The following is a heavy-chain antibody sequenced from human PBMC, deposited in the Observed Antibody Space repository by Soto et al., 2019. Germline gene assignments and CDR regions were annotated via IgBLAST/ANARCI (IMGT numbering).Heavy chain of an antibody. J-gene: IGHJ4*02. CDR1: GYSFTSYW. V-gene: IGHV5-10-1*01. Sequence: PCEPLKISWKGSGYSFTSYWIIWVRQMPGKGLEWMGRIDPSDSYTNYSPSFQGHVTISADKSISTAYLQWSSLMASDTAMYYCARLVGGYVAYWGQGTLVTVSS. CDR2: IDPSDSYT. D-gene: IGHD5-12*01. CDR3: ARLVGGYVAY.